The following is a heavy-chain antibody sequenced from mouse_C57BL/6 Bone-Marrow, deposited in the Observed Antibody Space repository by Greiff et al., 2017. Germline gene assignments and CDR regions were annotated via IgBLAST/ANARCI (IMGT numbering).Heavy chain of an antibody. J-gene: IGHJ2*01. Sequence: LQQSGASVKISCKASGYAFSSYWMNWVKQRPGKGLEWIGQIYPGDGDTNYNGKFKGKATLTADKSSSTAYMQLSSLTSEDSAVYFCASHYGNSYFDYWGQGTTLTVSS. V-gene: IGHV1-80*01. CDR2: IYPGDGDT. CDR1: GYAFSSYW. D-gene: IGHD2-1*01. CDR3: ASHYGNSYFDY.